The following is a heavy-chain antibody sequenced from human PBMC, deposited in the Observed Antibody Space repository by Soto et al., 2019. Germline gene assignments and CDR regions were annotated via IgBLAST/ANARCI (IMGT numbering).Heavy chain of an antibody. D-gene: IGHD2-2*02. CDR3: AREYTAWPLAYGLDV. CDR1: GFTFSTYS. Sequence: GGSLRLSCVGSGFTFSTYSINWVRQAPGKGLEWVSSISSRSDIYYADSVKGRFTISRDNAKNSVSLQMNSLRAEDTAAYYCAREYTAWPLAYGLDVWGQGTTVT. CDR2: ISSRSDI. J-gene: IGHJ6*02. V-gene: IGHV3-21*01.